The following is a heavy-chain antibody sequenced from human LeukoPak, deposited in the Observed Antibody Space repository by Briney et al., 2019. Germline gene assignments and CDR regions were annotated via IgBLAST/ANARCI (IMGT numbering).Heavy chain of an antibody. CDR3: NTENADYSRSTLAY. CDR1: GFTFNNAW. D-gene: IGHD4/OR15-4a*01. J-gene: IGHJ4*02. V-gene: IGHV3-15*05. CDR2: IKSKTDGGTI. Sequence: NPGGSLRLSCAASGFTFNNAWMSWVRQAPGKGLEWVGRIKSKTDGGTIDYAAPVKGRFTISRGDSENTLYLQMNSLQTEDTAVYYCNTENADYSRSTLAYWGQGTLVTVSS.